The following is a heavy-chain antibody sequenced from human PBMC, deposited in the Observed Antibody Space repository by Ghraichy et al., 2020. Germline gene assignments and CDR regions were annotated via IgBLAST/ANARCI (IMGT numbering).Heavy chain of an antibody. V-gene: IGHV3-23*01. Sequence: LSLTCAASGFTFKTYSMNWVRQAPGQGLEWVSFILGSGKTTYYADSVKGRFTISRDNSKNTLFLQMNSLRAEDTAVYYCAKDVRPDGVYDIDHWGQGTLVTVSS. CDR2: ILGSGKTT. CDR1: GFTFKTYS. J-gene: IGHJ4*02. CDR3: AKDVRPDGVYDIDH. D-gene: IGHD5/OR15-5a*01.